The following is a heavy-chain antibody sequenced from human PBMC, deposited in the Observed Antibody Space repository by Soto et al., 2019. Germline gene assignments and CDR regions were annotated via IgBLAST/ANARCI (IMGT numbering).Heavy chain of an antibody. CDR3: AKCPAGTDYFDY. Sequence: GGSLRLSCAASGFTFSSYGMHWVRQAPGKGLEWVAVISYDGSNKYYADSVKGRFTISRDNSKKTLYLQMNSLRAEDTAVYYCAKCPAGTDYFDYWGQGTLVTVSS. CDR2: ISYDGSNK. J-gene: IGHJ4*02. V-gene: IGHV3-30*18. D-gene: IGHD6-13*01. CDR1: GFTFSSYG.